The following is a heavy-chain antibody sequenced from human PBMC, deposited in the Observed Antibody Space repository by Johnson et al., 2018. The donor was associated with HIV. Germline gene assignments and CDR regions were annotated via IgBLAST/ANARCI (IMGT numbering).Heavy chain of an antibody. CDR1: GFSFDDFA. CDR3: ARGGGSLPDAFDI. J-gene: IGHJ3*02. Sequence: VQLVESGGGLVQPGRSLRLSCAASGFSFDDFAMHWVRQVPGKGLEWVSGISWNSVNIEYADSVKGRFTISRDNSKNTLYLQMNSLRAEDTAVYYCARGGGSLPDAFDIWGQGTMVTVSS. CDR2: ISWNSVNI. D-gene: IGHD1-26*01. V-gene: IGHV3-9*01.